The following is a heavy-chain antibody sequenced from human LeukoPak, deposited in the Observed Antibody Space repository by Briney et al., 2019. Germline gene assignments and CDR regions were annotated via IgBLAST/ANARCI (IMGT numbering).Heavy chain of an antibody. CDR1: GGSISSYY. V-gene: IGHV4-59*01. CDR2: MSYSGST. CDR3: ARGGPSSLDY. J-gene: IGHJ4*02. Sequence: PSETLSLTCTVSGGSISSYYWSWIRQPPGKGLEWVAYMSYSGSTNYNPSLKSRVVISVDTSKNQFSLNLTSVTAADTAVYYCARGGPSSLDYWGQGTLVTVSS. D-gene: IGHD1-26*01.